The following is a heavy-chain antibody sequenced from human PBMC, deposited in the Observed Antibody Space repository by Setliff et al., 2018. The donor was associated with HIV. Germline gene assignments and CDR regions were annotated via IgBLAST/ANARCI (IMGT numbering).Heavy chain of an antibody. Sequence: SETLSLTCTVSGGSISSYYWSWIRQPPGKGLEWIGYIYYSGSTNYNPSLKSRVTISVDTSKNQFSLKLSSVTAADTAVYYCARDYPHIIRGYSYFDFWGQGMLVTVSS. CDR2: IYYSGST. D-gene: IGHD5-18*01. CDR1: GGSISSYY. J-gene: IGHJ4*02. V-gene: IGHV4-59*01. CDR3: ARDYPHIIRGYSYFDF.